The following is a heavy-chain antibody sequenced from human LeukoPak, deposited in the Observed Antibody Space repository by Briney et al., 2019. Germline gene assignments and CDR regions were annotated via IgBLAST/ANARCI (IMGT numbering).Heavy chain of an antibody. Sequence: ASVKVSCKASGGTFSSYAISWVRQAPGQGLEWMGRIIPILGIANYAQKFQGRVTITADKSTSIAYMELSSLRFEDTAVYYCASSGSGSYYWFDYWGQGTLVTVSS. J-gene: IGHJ4*02. V-gene: IGHV1-69*04. D-gene: IGHD3-10*01. CDR2: IIPILGIA. CDR3: ASSGSGSYYWFDY. CDR1: GGTFSSYA.